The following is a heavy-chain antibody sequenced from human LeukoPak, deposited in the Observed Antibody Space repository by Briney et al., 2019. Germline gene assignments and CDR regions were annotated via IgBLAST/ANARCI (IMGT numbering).Heavy chain of an antibody. Sequence: PSQTLSLTCTVSGGSISSGSYYWSWIRQPAGKGLEWIGSIYYSGSTYYNPSLKSRVTISVDTSKNHSSLRLSSVTAADTAMYYCARGTLYSGWSYYFDYWGQGSQVTVSS. CDR1: GGSISSGSYY. CDR3: ARGTLYSGWSYYFDY. CDR2: IYYSGST. J-gene: IGHJ4*02. D-gene: IGHD6-19*01. V-gene: IGHV4-39*02.